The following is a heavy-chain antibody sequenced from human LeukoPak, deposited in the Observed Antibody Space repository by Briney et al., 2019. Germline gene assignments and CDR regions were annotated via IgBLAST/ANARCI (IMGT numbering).Heavy chain of an antibody. J-gene: IGHJ6*03. CDR2: INHWGST. Sequence: SETLSLTCAVYGGYFSGYYWSWIRQPPGKGLEWIGEINHWGSTNYNPSLKSRVTISVDTSKNQFSLKLSSVTAADTAVYYCARIYSYGFTNYYYYYMDVWGKGTTVTISS. V-gene: IGHV4-34*01. CDR1: GGYFSGYY. CDR3: ARIYSYGFTNYYYYYMDV. D-gene: IGHD5-18*01.